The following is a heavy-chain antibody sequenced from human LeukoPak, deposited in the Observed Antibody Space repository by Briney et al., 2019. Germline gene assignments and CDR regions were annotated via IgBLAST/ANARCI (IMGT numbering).Heavy chain of an antibody. Sequence: GRSLRLSCAASGFTFSSYAMHWVRQAPGEVLEWVAVISYDGSNKYYADSVKGRFTISRDKSKNTLYMPLNSLRDEATDVHYCARDPLEYSSSFPGNWFDSWGQGTLVTVSS. CDR3: ARDPLEYSSSFPGNWFDS. V-gene: IGHV3-30*01. J-gene: IGHJ5*01. D-gene: IGHD6-6*01. CDR1: GFTFSSYA. CDR2: ISYDGSNK.